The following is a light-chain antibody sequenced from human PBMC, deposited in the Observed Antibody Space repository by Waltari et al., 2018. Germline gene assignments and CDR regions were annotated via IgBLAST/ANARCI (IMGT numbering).Light chain of an antibody. J-gene: IGLJ3*02. CDR2: GVY. CDR1: SSDVGAYDY. V-gene: IGLV2-11*01. Sequence: QSVLIQPRSVSGSPGQSVAISCTGTSSDVGAYDYVSWYQQYPGKAPKVMIYGVYKRPSGVPVRFSGSKSGNTASLTISGLQAEDEADYYCCSYANAKWVFGGG. CDR3: CSYANAKWV.